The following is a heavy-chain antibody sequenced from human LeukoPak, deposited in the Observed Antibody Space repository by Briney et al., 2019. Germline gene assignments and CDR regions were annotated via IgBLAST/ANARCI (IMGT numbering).Heavy chain of an antibody. D-gene: IGHD3-22*01. CDR1: GFTFSTSA. J-gene: IGHJ4*02. CDR2: ISGSGGSS. CDR3: AKGPYTIVVVITGIDY. Sequence: GGSLRLSCAPSGFTFSTSAMSWVRQAPGKGLEWVAAISGSGGSSYYADSVKGRFTITRDNSKNTLYLQMNSLRAEDTAVYYCAKGPYTIVVVITGIDYWGQGTLVTVSS. V-gene: IGHV3-23*01.